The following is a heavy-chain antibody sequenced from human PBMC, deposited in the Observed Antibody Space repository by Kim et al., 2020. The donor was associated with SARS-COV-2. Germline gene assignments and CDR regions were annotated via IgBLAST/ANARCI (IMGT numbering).Heavy chain of an antibody. CDR3: VRVAVGASSWYYFDS. V-gene: IGHV3-11*05. Sequence: ADSLKGRFASSRDNAENSLDLEMNSLRAEDTAVYYCVRVAVGASSWYYFDSWGQGTLVTVSS. D-gene: IGHD6-13*01. J-gene: IGHJ4*02.